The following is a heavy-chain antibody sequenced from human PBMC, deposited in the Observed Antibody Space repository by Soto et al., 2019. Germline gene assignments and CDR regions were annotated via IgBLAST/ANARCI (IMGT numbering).Heavy chain of an antibody. CDR3: ARAVGGSSYAYLPAD. CDR1: GFIFSSSA. D-gene: IGHD5-18*01. Sequence: EVQLLESGGGLVQPGGSLRLACAASGFIFSSSAMTWVRQAPGTGLEWVSGLSAGGTTTYYADSAKGRFTITTDNSNNTLYLQVNSLRFEDTPLYYCARAVGGSSYAYLPADWGHGTLVTVSS. J-gene: IGHJ4*01. CDR2: LSAGGTTT. V-gene: IGHV3-23*01.